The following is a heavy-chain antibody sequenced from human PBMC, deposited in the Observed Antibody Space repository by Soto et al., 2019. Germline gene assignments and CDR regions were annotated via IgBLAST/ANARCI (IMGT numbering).Heavy chain of an antibody. CDR1: GGTFSSYA. Sequence: GASVKVSCKASGGTFSSYAISWVRQAPGQGLEWMGGIIPIFGTANYAQKFQGRVTITADKSTSTAYMELSSLRSEDTAVYYCARDQGRTYYYDSSGYYQREDYYYYYGMDVWGQGTTVTVSS. D-gene: IGHD3-22*01. CDR2: IIPIFGTA. V-gene: IGHV1-69*06. CDR3: ARDQGRTYYYDSSGYYQREDYYYYYGMDV. J-gene: IGHJ6*02.